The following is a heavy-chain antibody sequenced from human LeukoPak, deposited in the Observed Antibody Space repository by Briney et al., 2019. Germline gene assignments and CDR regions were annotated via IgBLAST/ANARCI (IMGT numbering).Heavy chain of an antibody. J-gene: IGHJ6*03. Sequence: SETLTLTCTVSGGSISSSSYYWGWIRQPPGKGLVWIGSIYYSGSTYYNPSLKSRVTISVDTSKNQFSLKLSSVTAADTAVYYCARVMGSGDYSYYYYMDVWGKGTTVTVSS. V-gene: IGHV4-39*07. CDR1: GGSISSSSYY. CDR3: ARVMGSGDYSYYYYMDV. CDR2: IYYSGST. D-gene: IGHD3-10*01.